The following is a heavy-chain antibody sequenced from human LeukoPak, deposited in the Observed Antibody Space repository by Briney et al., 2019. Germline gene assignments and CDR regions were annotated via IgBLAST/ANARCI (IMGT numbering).Heavy chain of an antibody. J-gene: IGHJ5*02. Sequence: GGSLRLSCAASGFTFSSYWMSWVRQAPGKGLEWVANIKQDGSEKYYVDSVKGRFTISRDNAKNSLYLQMNSLRAEDPAVYYCASDGPTTVTTNWFDPWGQGTLVTVSS. CDR3: ASDGPTTVTTNWFDP. D-gene: IGHD4-17*01. CDR1: GFTFSSYW. CDR2: IKQDGSEK. V-gene: IGHV3-7*01.